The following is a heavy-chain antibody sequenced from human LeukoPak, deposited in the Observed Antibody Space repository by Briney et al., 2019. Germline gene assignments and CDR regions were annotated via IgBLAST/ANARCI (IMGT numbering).Heavy chain of an antibody. CDR1: DDSLSRHY. CDR3: ARDLVTVTKGFDI. D-gene: IGHD4-17*01. V-gene: IGHV4-59*11. CDR2: ISYIGRT. J-gene: IGHJ3*02. Sequence: SDTLSLTCAVSDDSLSRHYWTWLRQPPGKGLEWVGYISYIGRTNYHPSLKSRVTISIDPSKNELSLQLTSVTAADTAVYYCARDLVTVTKGFDIWGQGTMVTVSS.